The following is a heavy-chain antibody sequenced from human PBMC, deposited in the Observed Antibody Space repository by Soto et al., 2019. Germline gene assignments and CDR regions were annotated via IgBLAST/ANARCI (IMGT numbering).Heavy chain of an antibody. CDR3: ASGTNGAFFVY. CDR1: GFTFSDYY. CDR2: ISSRSSTI. Sequence: QVPLVESGGGLVQPGGSLRLSCAASGFTFSDYYMSWIRQAPGKGLEWVSYISSRSSTIFYADSVKGRFTISRDNVKNSLYLQMNSLRAEGTAVYYCASGTNGAFFVYWGQGILVTVSS. D-gene: IGHD2-8*01. J-gene: IGHJ4*02. V-gene: IGHV3-11*01.